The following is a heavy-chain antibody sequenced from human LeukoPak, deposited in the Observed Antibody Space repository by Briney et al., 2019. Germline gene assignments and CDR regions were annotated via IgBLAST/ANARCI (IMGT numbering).Heavy chain of an antibody. CDR2: IYYSGST. CDR3: ARGSDYYDSSGYYCDY. Sequence: SETLSLTCTVSGGSISSYYWSWIRQPPGKGLEWIGYIYYSGSTNYNPSLKSRVTISVDTSKNQFSLKLSSVTAADTAVYYCARGSDYYDSSGYYCDYWGQGTLVTVSS. J-gene: IGHJ4*02. CDR1: GGSISSYY. V-gene: IGHV4-59*01. D-gene: IGHD3-22*01.